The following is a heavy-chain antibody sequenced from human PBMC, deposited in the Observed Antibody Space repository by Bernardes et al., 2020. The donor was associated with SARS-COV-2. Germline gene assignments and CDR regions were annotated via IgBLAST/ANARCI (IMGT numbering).Heavy chain of an antibody. CDR3: ARGRYYDFWSGYYNHYFDY. Sequence: ASVKVSCKSSGYTFTSYDINWVRQATGQGLEWMGWMNPNSYNTGYAQKFQGRVSMTRNTSTTTAYMELSSLRSEDTAVYYCARGRYYDFWSGYYNHYFDYWGKGTLVTVS. J-gene: IGHJ4*02. D-gene: IGHD3-3*01. CDR2: MNPNSYNT. V-gene: IGHV1-8*01. CDR1: GYTFTSYD.